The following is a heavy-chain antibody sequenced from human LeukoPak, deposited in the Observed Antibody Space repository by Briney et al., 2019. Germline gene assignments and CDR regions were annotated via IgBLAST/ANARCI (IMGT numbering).Heavy chain of an antibody. CDR1: GFTFGDYA. D-gene: IGHD3-22*01. Sequence: GSLRLSCTASGFTFGDYAMSWFRQAPGKGLEWVGFIRSKAYGGTTEYAASVKGRFTISRDDSKSIAYLQMNSLKTEDTAVYYCTREGPYDSSGYYLHFDYWGQGTLVTVSS. J-gene: IGHJ4*02. CDR2: IRSKAYGGTT. V-gene: IGHV3-49*03. CDR3: TREGPYDSSGYYLHFDY.